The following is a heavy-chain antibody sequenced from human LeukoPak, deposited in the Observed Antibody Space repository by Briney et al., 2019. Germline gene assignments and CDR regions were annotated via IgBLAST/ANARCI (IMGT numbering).Heavy chain of an antibody. CDR3: AAYLYGGDYGSYYFRH. V-gene: IGHV4-4*02. J-gene: IGHJ1*01. CDR1: GGSISISSM. Sequence: SGTLSLTCAASGGSISISSMSSGARQPPGKGLEWIGEIYHGGTTNYNPSLRSRVTMSVDKSKNQIYLKVSSVTAADTAVYYCAAYLYGGDYGSYYFRHWRRGTLVTVSP. D-gene: IGHD4-23*01. CDR2: IYHGGTT.